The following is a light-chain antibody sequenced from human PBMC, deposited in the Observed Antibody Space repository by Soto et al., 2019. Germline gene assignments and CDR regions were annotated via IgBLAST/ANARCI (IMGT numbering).Light chain of an antibody. CDR2: GAS. J-gene: IGKJ1*01. CDR3: QQYSASPRT. V-gene: IGKV3D-15*01. CDR1: QSVSSN. Sequence: EVLMTQSPATLSLSPGERATLSCRASQSVSSNLAWYQQRRGQAPRLLIYGASSRATGIPARFSGSGSGTEFTLTISSLQSEDFAVYYCQQYSASPRTFGPGTKVEIK.